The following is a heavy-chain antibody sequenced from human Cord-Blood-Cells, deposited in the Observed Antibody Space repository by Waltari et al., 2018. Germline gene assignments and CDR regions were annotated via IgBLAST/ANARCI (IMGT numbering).Heavy chain of an antibody. Sequence: QLQLQESGPGLVKPSETLSLTCTVSGGSISSSSYYWGWIRQPPGKGLGWIGSIYYSGSTYYNPSLKSRVTISVDTSKNQFSLKLSSVTAADTAVYYCASHVYCSSTSCYTPNAFDIWGQGTMVTVSS. V-gene: IGHV4-39*01. D-gene: IGHD2-2*02. CDR3: ASHVYCSSTSCYTPNAFDI. J-gene: IGHJ3*02. CDR1: GGSISSSSYY. CDR2: IYYSGST.